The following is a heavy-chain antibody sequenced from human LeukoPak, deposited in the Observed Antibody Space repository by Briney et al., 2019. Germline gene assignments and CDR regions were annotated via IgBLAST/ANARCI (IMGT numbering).Heavy chain of an antibody. CDR2: IYYSGST. V-gene: IGHV4-59*01. Sequence: SETLSLTCSVSGGSMSPYYWSWIRQPPGKGLEWIGYIYYSGSTNYNPSLKSRVTIAVDTSKNQFSLKLNSVTAADTAVYYCARDRVGSESYYEFDPWGQGTLATVSA. CDR3: ARDRVGSESYYEFDP. J-gene: IGHJ5*02. D-gene: IGHD3-10*01. CDR1: GGSMSPYY.